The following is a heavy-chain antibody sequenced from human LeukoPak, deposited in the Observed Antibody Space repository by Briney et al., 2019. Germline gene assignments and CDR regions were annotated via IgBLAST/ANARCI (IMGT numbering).Heavy chain of an antibody. D-gene: IGHD3-16*01. V-gene: IGHV4-34*01. CDR3: ARRAHSDGYAFDS. J-gene: IGHJ5*01. Sequence: SETLSLTCAVSGASFRDYYWTWIRQPPGKGLEWIGEINHRGTTNYSPSLKSRITISADTSKSQISLKLSSVTAADTAVYFCARRAHSDGYAFDSWGQGTLVTVSS. CDR1: GASFRDYY. CDR2: INHRGTT.